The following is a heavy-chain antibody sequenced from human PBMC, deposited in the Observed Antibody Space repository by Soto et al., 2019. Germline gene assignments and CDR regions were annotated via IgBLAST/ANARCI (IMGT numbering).Heavy chain of an antibody. D-gene: IGHD3-10*01. CDR1: GDTFNFYT. J-gene: IGHJ4*02. Sequence: QVHLVQSGAELKKPGSSVRVSCKASGDTFNFYTINWVRQAPGLGLEWMGRTNPILSMSNSALKFQGRLSIAAAKSTSTAYMDLRSLRSDDTDVYYCATSYGSGSQAFDYWGQGALVTVSS. V-gene: IGHV1-69*02. CDR3: ATSYGSGSQAFDY. CDR2: TNPILSMS.